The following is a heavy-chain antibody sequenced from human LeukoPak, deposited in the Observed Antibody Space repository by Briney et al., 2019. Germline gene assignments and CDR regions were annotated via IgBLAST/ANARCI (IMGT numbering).Heavy chain of an antibody. V-gene: IGHV3-48*03. D-gene: IGHD3-22*01. Sequence: PGGSLRLSCATSGFTFSSYEMNWVRQAPGKGLEWVSYISGIGSIIYYADSVKGRFTISRDNAKNSLYLQMNSLRAEDTAIFYCARVGHDSSGYYYHYYFDFWGQETLVTVSS. CDR3: ARVGHDSSGYYYHYYFDF. CDR2: ISGIGSII. J-gene: IGHJ4*02. CDR1: GFTFSSYE.